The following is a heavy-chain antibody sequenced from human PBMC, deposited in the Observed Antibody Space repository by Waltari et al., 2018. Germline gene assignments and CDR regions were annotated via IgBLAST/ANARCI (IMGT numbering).Heavy chain of an antibody. J-gene: IGHJ6*02. Sequence: QLQVVESGGGVVQPGGSRRRACAASGFTLCTHGGHWVRQAPGKGLELVAVIQYDGSIKNYAASVKGRFTISRENSKHTLYLEMNSLRAEDTAVYYCAREFRRICFHALDGWGQGTAVTVSS. V-gene: IGHV3-33*05. CDR1: GFTLCTHG. CDR2: IQYDGSIK. CDR3: AREFRRICFHALDG.